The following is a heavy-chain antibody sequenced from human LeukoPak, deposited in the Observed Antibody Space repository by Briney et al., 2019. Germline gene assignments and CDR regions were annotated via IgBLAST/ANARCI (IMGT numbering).Heavy chain of an antibody. Sequence: GGSLRLSCAVSGFSFSDHNMNWVRQAPGKGLEWVASIRSRSNYIYYADSLKGRVTVSRDNARNSLFLQMTSLRAEDTAVYYCARDYLGFGESGFDYWGQGTQVIVSS. J-gene: IGHJ4*02. CDR2: IRSRSNYI. D-gene: IGHD3-10*01. CDR1: GFSFSDHN. CDR3: ARDYLGFGESGFDY. V-gene: IGHV3-21*01.